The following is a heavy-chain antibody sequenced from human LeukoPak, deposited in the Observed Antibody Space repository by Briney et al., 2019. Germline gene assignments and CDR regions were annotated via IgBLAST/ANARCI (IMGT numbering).Heavy chain of an antibody. D-gene: IGHD6-6*01. J-gene: IGHJ4*02. CDR3: ARITSSSDYFDY. CDR1: GFTFSSYA. CDR2: ISGSGGST. Sequence: PGGSLRLSCAASGFTFSSYAMSWVRQAPGKGLEWVSAISGSGGSTYYADSVKGRFTISGDNAKNSLYLQMNSLRAEDTAVYYCARITSSSDYFDYWGQGTLVTVSS. V-gene: IGHV3-23*01.